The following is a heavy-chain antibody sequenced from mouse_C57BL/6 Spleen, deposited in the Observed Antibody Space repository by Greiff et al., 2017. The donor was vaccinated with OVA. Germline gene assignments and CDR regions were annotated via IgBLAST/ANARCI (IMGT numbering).Heavy chain of an antibody. CDR1: GFNIKDYY. J-gene: IGHJ1*03. Sequence: EVQLQQSGAELVRPGASVKLSCTASGFNIKDYYMHWVKQRPEQGLEWIGRIDPEDGDTEYAPKFQGKATMTADTSSNTAYLQLSSLTSEDTAVDYCTAATGEVEGYFDVWGTGTTVTVSS. CDR3: TAATGEVEGYFDV. V-gene: IGHV14-1*01. CDR2: IDPEDGDT. D-gene: IGHD6-1*01.